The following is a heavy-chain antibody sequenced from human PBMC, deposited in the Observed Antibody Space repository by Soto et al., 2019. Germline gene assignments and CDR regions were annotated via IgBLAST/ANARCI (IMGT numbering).Heavy chain of an antibody. J-gene: IGHJ4*02. CDR2: IYHSGTT. Sequence: SETLSLTCTVSNGSINSRNWWSWVRQSPQIGLEYIGEIYHSGTTNYNPSLKSRVTISVDTSKNQFSLKLSSVTAADTAVYYCARESNIVATYFDYWGQGTLVTVSS. D-gene: IGHD5-12*01. CDR3: ARESNIVATYFDY. V-gene: IGHV4-4*02. CDR1: NGSINSRNW.